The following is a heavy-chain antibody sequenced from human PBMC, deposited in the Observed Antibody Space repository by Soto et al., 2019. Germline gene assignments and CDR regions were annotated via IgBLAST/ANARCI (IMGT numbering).Heavy chain of an antibody. CDR2: ISGTGYNT. D-gene: IGHD6-13*01. V-gene: IGHV3-23*01. J-gene: IGHJ4*02. CDR3: AKAGFSSSWSPTNFDY. CDR1: GFTFTSYA. Sequence: GSLRLSCAASGFTFTSYAMNWVRLAPGKGLEWVSAISGTGYNTYYADSVKGRFTISRDNTKNTLYLQMNSLRAEDTAVYYCAKAGFSSSWSPTNFDYWGQGTLVTVSS.